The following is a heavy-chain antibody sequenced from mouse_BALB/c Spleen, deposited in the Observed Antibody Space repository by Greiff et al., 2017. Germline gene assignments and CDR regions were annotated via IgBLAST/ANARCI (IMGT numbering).Heavy chain of an antibody. CDR2: ISSGGSYT. CDR3: TREERLDY. J-gene: IGHJ2*01. V-gene: IGHV5-6-4*01. CDR1: GFTFSSYT. Sequence: EVMLVESGGGLVKPGGSLKLSCAASGFTFSSYTMSWVRQTPEKRLEWVATISSGGSYTYYPDSVKGRFTISRDNAKNTLYLQMSSLKSEDTAMYYCTREERLDYWGQGTTLTVSS.